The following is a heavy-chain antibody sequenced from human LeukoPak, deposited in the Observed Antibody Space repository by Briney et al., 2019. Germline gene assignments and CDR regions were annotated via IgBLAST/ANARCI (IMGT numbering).Heavy chain of an antibody. CDR2: INQDGGEK. CDR3: ARNRVWSGYSNYFDY. J-gene: IGHJ4*02. V-gene: IGHV3-7*01. D-gene: IGHD3-3*01. CDR1: GFTFSNYW. Sequence: GGSLRLSCAASGFTFSNYWMSWVRQAPGKGLEWVANINQDGGEKYYVDSVKGRFTFSRDNAKNSLYLQMNSLRAEDTALYYCARNRVWSGYSNYFDYWGQGTLVTVSS.